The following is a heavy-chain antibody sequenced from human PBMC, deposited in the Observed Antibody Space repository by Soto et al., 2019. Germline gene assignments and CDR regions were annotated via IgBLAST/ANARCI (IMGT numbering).Heavy chain of an antibody. V-gene: IGHV1-3*01. CDR1: GYTFTSYS. Sequence: QVQLVQSGAEVKKPGASVKVSCKASGYTFTSYSMHWVRQAPGQRLEWMGWINAGNGNTKYSQKFQGRVTITRDTSASTAYMELSSLRSEDTAVYYCARGPYDITNWFDPWGQGTLVTVSS. CDR2: INAGNGNT. J-gene: IGHJ5*02. D-gene: IGHD3-9*01. CDR3: ARGPYDITNWFDP.